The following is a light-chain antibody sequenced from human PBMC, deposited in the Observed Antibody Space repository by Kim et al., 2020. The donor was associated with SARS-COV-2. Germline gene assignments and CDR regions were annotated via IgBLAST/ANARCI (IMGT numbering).Light chain of an antibody. CDR3: HQYDSSPPT. V-gene: IGKV3-20*01. Sequence: SPEERPPFSCSASQSIYRTSLACYQQIPGQPPRLLIYGAFSRATGIPDRFSGSGSGTDFTLTISRLEPEDFAVYYCHQYDSSPPTFGQGTKVDIK. CDR2: GAF. CDR1: QSIYRTS. J-gene: IGKJ1*01.